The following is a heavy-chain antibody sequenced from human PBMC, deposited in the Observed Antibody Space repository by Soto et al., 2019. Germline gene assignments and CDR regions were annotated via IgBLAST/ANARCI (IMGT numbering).Heavy chain of an antibody. Sequence: QVQLVQSGAEVKKPGSSVKVSCKASGGTFSSYAISWVRQAPGQGLEWMGGSIPISGTANYAQKFQGRVTITEDESTSTAYMELSSLRSEDTAVYYCARSQGSSTSLEIYYYYYYGMDVWGQGTTVTVSS. CDR1: GGTFSSYA. V-gene: IGHV1-69*01. CDR2: SIPISGTA. J-gene: IGHJ6*02. D-gene: IGHD2-2*01. CDR3: ARSQGSSTSLEIYYYYYYGMDV.